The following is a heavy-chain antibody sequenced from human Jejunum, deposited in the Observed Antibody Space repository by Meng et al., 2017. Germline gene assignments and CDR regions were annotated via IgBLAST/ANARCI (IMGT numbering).Heavy chain of an antibody. CDR1: GDSVSSDNYY. J-gene: IGHJ4*02. CDR3: ARVILYSGSYYFDF. CDR2: VYYSGHT. Sequence: QVTLQESGPGLVRPSETLSLTCTVSGDSVSSDNYYWSWIRQPPGQGLEWIGYVYYSGHTDYNPSLKRRVTISIDKSTNQFSLRLSSVTAADTAVYYCARVILYSGSYYFDFWGQGTLVTVSS. D-gene: IGHD1-26*01. V-gene: IGHV4-61*01.